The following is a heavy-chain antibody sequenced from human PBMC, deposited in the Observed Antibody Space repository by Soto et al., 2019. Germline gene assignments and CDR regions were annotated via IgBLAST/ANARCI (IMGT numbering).Heavy chain of an antibody. V-gene: IGHV3-21*01. J-gene: IGHJ4*02. Sequence: GGSLRLSCAASGFTFTRYSMNWVRQAPGKGLEWVSSISSTTNYIYYADSMKGRFTVSRDNAKNSVYLDMNSLSAEDTAVYYCARESEDLTSNFDYWGQGALVTVSS. CDR1: GFTFTRYS. CDR2: ISSTTNYI. CDR3: ARESEDLTSNFDY.